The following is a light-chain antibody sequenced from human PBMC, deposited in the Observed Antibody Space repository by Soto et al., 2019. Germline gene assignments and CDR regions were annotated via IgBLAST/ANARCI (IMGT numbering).Light chain of an antibody. CDR2: GAC. J-gene: IGKJ1*01. CDR3: QQYYNWSWT. Sequence: EIAMTQAPATLSVARGGRATLCCRASQSISGALAWYHQKPGQDPRLLIYGACTSATSFPAMFSGSGSGTDFTLTISSLQSEDFGVYYCQQYYNWSWTCDQGTKVDI. CDR1: QSISGA. V-gene: IGKV3-15*01.